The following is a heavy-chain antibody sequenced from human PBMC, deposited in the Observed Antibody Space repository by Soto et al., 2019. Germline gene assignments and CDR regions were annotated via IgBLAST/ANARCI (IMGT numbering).Heavy chain of an antibody. J-gene: IGHJ4*02. V-gene: IGHV5-51*01. Sequence: GASLKISCKGSGYSFNSYWIGWVRQMPGKALEYMGIIYPGDSDIRYSPSFQGQVTISADKSISTAYLQWNSLKASDTAMYYCARRGSSSLYFGYWGQGTLVTVSS. CDR1: GYSFNSYW. CDR2: IYPGDSDI. D-gene: IGHD6-13*01. CDR3: ARRGSSSLYFGY.